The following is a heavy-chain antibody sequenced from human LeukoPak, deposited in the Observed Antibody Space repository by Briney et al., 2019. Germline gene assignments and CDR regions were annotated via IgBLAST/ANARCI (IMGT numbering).Heavy chain of an antibody. J-gene: IGHJ4*02. V-gene: IGHV3-7*01. CDR1: GFTFSSYW. CDR3: ARGGQYSGYDFDY. D-gene: IGHD5-12*01. CDR2: IKQDGSEK. Sequence: QAGGSLRLSCAASGFTFSSYWMSWVRQAPGKGLEWVANIKQDGSEKYYVDSVKGRFTISRDNAKNSLYLQMSSLRAEDTAVYYCARGGQYSGYDFDYWGQGTLVTVSS.